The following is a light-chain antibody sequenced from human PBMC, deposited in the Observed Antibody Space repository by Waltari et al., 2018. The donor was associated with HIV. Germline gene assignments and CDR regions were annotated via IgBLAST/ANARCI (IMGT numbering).Light chain of an antibody. CDR1: HDIVNS. Sequence: DIHLTQSPSSLSARVGDRVTISCRASHDIVNSLSWYQQRPAKIPKLLIYAASTLKAGVPSRFSGGGSGTDFTLAISGLQPDDVATYYCQKYDTAPWAVGQGTTVGV. V-gene: IGKV1-27*01. CDR2: AAS. J-gene: IGKJ1*01. CDR3: QKYDTAPWA.